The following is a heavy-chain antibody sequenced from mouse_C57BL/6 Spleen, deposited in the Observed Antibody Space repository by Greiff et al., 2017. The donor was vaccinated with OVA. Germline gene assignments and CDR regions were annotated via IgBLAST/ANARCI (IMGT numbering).Heavy chain of an antibody. CDR1: GYSITSGYY. D-gene: IGHD1-1*01. CDR3: ARDGGEKNYYGGAMDY. Sequence: ESGPGLVKPSQSLSLTCSVTGYSITSGYYWNWIRQFPGNKLEWMGYISYDGSNNYNPSLKNRISITRDTSKNQFFLKLNSVTTEDTATYYCARDGGEKNYYGGAMDYWGQGTSVTVSS. J-gene: IGHJ4*01. V-gene: IGHV3-6*01. CDR2: ISYDGSN.